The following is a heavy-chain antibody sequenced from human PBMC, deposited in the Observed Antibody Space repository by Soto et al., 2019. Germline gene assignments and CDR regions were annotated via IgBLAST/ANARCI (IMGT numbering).Heavy chain of an antibody. Sequence: GGSLRLSCAASGFTFSSYWMSWVRQAPGKGLEWVANIKQDGSEKYYVDSVKGRFTISRDNAKNSLYLQMNSLRSEDTAVYYCARAPGLQIQLWFLWGQGTLVTVSS. CDR3: ARAPGLQIQLWFL. D-gene: IGHD5-18*01. CDR1: GFTFSSYW. CDR2: IKQDGSEK. V-gene: IGHV3-7*04. J-gene: IGHJ4*02.